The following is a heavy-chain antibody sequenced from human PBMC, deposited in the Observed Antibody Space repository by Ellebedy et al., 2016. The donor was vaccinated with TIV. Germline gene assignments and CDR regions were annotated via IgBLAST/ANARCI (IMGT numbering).Heavy chain of an antibody. J-gene: IGHJ3*02. D-gene: IGHD3-10*01. CDR1: GFTFSSYA. Sequence: GGSLRLXXAASGFTFSSYAMSWVRQAPGKGLEWVSAISGSGGSTYYADSVKGRFTISRDNSKNTLYLQMNSLRAEDTAVYYCAKRGLLWFGELYDAFDIWGQGTMVTVSS. V-gene: IGHV3-23*01. CDR3: AKRGLLWFGELYDAFDI. CDR2: ISGSGGST.